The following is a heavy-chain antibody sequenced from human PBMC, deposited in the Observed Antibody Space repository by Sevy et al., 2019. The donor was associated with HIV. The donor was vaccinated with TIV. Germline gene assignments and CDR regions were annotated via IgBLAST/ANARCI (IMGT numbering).Heavy chain of an antibody. D-gene: IGHD1-26*01. CDR1: GGSITSLY. J-gene: IGHJ4*02. CDR3: AGENAWGRGYS. V-gene: IGHV4-59*08. CDR2: IYYNGHI. Sequence: SETLSLTCTVSGGSITSLYWNWIRQPPGKGLEWIANIYYNGHINYNPSLKGRVTLSFDTSKNQFSLRLGSVTAADTAMYYCAGENAWGRGYSWGQGTLVTVSS.